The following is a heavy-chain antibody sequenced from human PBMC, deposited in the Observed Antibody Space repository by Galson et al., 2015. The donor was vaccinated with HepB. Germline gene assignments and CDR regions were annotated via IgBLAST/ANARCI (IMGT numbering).Heavy chain of an antibody. J-gene: IGHJ4*02. CDR3: ATEPMGLLGGLDW. D-gene: IGHD3-22*01. V-gene: IGHV1-69-2*01. CDR1: EYIFSDYY. Sequence: VKVSCKVSEYIFSDYYIHWVQQAPGKGLEWMGLVDPEDGETIYAEKFQDRVTITADTSTDTAYMELSSLSSEDTAVYYCATEPMGLLGGLDWCGQGTLVTVSS. CDR2: VDPEDGET.